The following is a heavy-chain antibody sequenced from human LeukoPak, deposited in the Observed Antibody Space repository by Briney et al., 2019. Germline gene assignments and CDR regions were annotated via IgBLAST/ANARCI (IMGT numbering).Heavy chain of an antibody. CDR3: ARGPAGIVVVVAATLEFDY. Sequence: GASVKVSCKASGYTFTGYYMHWVRQAPGQGLEWMGWINPNSGGTNYAQKFQGRVTMTRDTSISTAYMELSRLRSDDTAVYYCARGPAGIVVVVAATLEFDYWGQGTLVTVSS. CDR2: INPNSGGT. J-gene: IGHJ4*02. V-gene: IGHV1-2*02. D-gene: IGHD2-15*01. CDR1: GYTFTGYY.